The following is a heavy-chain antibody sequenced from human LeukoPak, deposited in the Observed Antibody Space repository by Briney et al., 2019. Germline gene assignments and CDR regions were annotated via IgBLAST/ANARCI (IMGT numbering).Heavy chain of an antibody. D-gene: IGHD5-18*01. CDR1: GGSVSSSSYY. J-gene: IGHJ4*02. CDR3: ARGQGYSYGPPFDY. Sequence: KPSETLSLTCTVSGGSVSSSSYYWGWIRQPPGKGLEWIGIIYYSGSTNYNPSLKSRVTISVDTSKNQFSLKLSSVTAADTAVYYCARGQGYSYGPPFDYWGQGTLVTVSS. CDR2: IYYSGST. V-gene: IGHV4-39*07.